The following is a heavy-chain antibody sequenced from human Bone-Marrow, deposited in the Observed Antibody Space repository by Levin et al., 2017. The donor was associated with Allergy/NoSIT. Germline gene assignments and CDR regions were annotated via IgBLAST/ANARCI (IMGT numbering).Heavy chain of an antibody. D-gene: IGHD4-17*01. Sequence: GESLKISCAASGFLFNIHGIQWVRQAPGKGLEWVAVISYDGRNKQFADSVKGRFTISRDNSKNTVHLQMDSVRAEDTAVYYCGKDLENYGDYDYYLDAIDVWGRGTTVTVAS. J-gene: IGHJ6*02. CDR3: GKDLENYGDYDYYLDAIDV. CDR2: ISYDGRNK. V-gene: IGHV3-30*18. CDR1: GFLFNIHG.